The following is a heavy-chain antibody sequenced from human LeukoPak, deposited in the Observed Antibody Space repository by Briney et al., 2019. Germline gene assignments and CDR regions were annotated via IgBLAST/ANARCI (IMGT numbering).Heavy chain of an antibody. V-gene: IGHV4-39*06. CDR2: INYRGAV. CDR3: ARVTKYDNARNNYYMDV. CDR1: GGSISSYY. D-gene: IGHD4-17*01. J-gene: IGHJ6*03. Sequence: SETLSLTCTVSGGSISSYYWGCFRQTPGKGPEWIGNINYRGAVYYNPSLRSRATISLDTSKNQFPLRLTSVTAADTAVYFCARVTKYDNARNNYYMDVWGKGTTVTVSS.